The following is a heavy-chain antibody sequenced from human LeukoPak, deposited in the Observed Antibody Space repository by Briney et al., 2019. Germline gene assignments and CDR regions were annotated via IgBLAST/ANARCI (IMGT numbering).Heavy chain of an antibody. D-gene: IGHD4-11*01. Sequence: TSETLSLTCTVSGYSISSGYYWGWIRQPPGKGLEWIGSIYHSGSTNYNPSLKSRVTMSVDTSKNQFSLKLSSVTAADTAVYYCAVTVIRLLSDAFDIWGQGTMVTVSS. CDR2: IYHSGST. CDR3: AVTVIRLLSDAFDI. CDR1: GYSISSGYY. J-gene: IGHJ3*02. V-gene: IGHV4-38-2*02.